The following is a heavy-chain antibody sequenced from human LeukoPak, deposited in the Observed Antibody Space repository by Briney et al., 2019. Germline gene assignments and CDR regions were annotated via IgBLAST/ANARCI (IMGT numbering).Heavy chain of an antibody. CDR3: ARGGGTATKTTDAFDI. J-gene: IGHJ3*02. Sequence: GGSLRLSCAASGFTFSSDWMSWVRQAPGKGREWVANIKQDGSEKYYVDSVKGRFTISRDNAKTSLYLQMNSLRAEDTAVYYCARGGGTATKTTDAFDIWGQGTMVTVSS. CDR2: IKQDGSEK. V-gene: IGHV3-7*01. D-gene: IGHD5-12*01. CDR1: GFTFSSDW.